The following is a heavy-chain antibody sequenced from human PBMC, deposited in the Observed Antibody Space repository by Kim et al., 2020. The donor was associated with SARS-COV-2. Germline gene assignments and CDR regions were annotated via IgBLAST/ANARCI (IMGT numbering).Heavy chain of an antibody. V-gene: IGHV4-59*13. CDR2: IYYSGST. CDR3: ARGSSGWYERGAYYFDY. CDR1: GGSISSYY. J-gene: IGHJ4*02. Sequence: SETLSLTFTVSGGSISSYYWSWIRQPPGKGLEWIGYIYYSGSTNYNPSLKSRVTISVDTSKNQFSLKLSSVTAADTAVYYCARGSSGWYERGAYYFDYWGQGTLVTVSS. D-gene: IGHD6-19*01.